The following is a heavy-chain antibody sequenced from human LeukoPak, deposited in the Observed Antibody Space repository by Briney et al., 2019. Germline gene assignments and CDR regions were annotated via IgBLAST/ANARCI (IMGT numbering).Heavy chain of an antibody. Sequence: GGSLRLSCAASGFTFSSYGMHWVRQAPGKGLEWVAVIWYDGSNKYYADSVKGRLTISRDNAKNSLYLQMNSLRAEDTAVYYCARGDSESGSYNDAFDIWGQGTMVTVS. CDR2: IWYDGSNK. CDR3: ARGDSESGSYNDAFDI. D-gene: IGHD1-26*01. V-gene: IGHV3-33*01. CDR1: GFTFSSYG. J-gene: IGHJ3*02.